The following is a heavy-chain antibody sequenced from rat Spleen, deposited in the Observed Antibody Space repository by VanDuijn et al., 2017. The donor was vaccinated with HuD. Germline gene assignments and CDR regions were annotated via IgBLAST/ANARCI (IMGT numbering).Heavy chain of an antibody. CDR3: TATGLPPFDY. Sequence: EVQLVETGGSLVQPGKSLKLTCATSGFTFSYAWMHWIRQSPEKQLEWVAQIKAKSNNYATYYAESVKGRFTISRDDSKSSVFLQMNSLKEEDTGTYYCTATGLPPFDYWGQGVMVTVSS. CDR2: IKAKSNNYAT. D-gene: IGHD1-4*01. V-gene: IGHV6-8*01. CDR1: GFTFSYAW. J-gene: IGHJ2*01.